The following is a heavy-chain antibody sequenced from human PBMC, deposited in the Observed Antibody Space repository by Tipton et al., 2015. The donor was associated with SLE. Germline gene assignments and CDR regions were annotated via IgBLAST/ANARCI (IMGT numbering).Heavy chain of an antibody. CDR1: GDSSSTNSHY. J-gene: IGHJ4*02. CDR2: IYTNGRT. D-gene: IGHD3-3*02. CDR3: ARDKSSHSKYILDY. V-gene: IGHV4-61*09. Sequence: TLSLTCTVSGDSSSTNSHYWSWVRQPAGKGLEWIGHIYTNGRTNYNPSLRSRVTISLDTSKKQFSLNLTSVTAADTAVYYCARDKSSHSKYILDYWGQGTLVTVSS.